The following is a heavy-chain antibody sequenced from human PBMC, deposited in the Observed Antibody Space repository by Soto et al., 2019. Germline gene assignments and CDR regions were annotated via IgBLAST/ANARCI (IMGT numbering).Heavy chain of an antibody. V-gene: IGHV4-59*01. J-gene: IGHJ4*02. CDR3: ARSDGRY. Sequence: SETLSLTCTVSGGSISSYDLSWIRQPPGKGLEWIGYIYYSGSTNYNPSLKSRVTISVDTSKNQFSLKLSSVTAADTAVYYCARSDGRYWGQGTLVTAPQ. CDR2: IYYSGST. CDR1: GGSISSYD.